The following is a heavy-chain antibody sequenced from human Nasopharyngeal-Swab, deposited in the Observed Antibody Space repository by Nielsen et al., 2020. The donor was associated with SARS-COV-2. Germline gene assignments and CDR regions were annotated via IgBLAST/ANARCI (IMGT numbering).Heavy chain of an antibody. Sequence: GESLKISCAASGFTFSSYWMHWVRQAPGKGLVWVSRINSDGSSTSYADSVKGRFTISRDNAKNTLYLQMNSLRAEDTAVYYCAREEFGGYDSSGYAYSYYFDYWGQGTLVTVSS. CDR2: INSDGSST. CDR3: AREEFGGYDSSGYAYSYYFDY. CDR1: GFTFSSYW. J-gene: IGHJ4*02. V-gene: IGHV3-74*01. D-gene: IGHD3-22*01.